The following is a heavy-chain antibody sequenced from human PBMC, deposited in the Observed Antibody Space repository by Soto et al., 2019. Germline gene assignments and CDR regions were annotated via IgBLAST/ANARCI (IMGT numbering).Heavy chain of an antibody. Sequence: SETLCLTWAVAGGSSDGNDVWGWIRQPPGRGLEWIGSIYYGGNAYYNPSLQSRVTISADLPKNQFSPELNSVTAADTAVYFCVRGVIHWGLGTLVTVSS. J-gene: IGHJ4*02. CDR3: VRGVIH. CDR1: GGSSDGNDV. CDR2: IYYGGNA. V-gene: IGHV4-39*07. D-gene: IGHD6-13*01.